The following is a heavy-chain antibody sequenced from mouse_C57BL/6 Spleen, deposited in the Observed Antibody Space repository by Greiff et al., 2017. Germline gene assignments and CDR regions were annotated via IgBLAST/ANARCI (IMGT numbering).Heavy chain of an antibody. J-gene: IGHJ2*01. CDR3: SRAEYRKPLDY. D-gene: IGHD2-10*02. CDR2: LSDGGSYT. CDR1: GYTFSSYA. Sequence: EVQLVQSGAGLVKPGGSLKLSCAASGYTFSSYAMHWVPQTPEKRLEWVENLSDGGSYTYYPDNVKGRVTITRDNAKNNLYLQMSHLNSEDTAMYYCSRAEYRKPLDYWGQGTTLTVSS. V-gene: IGHV5-4*01.